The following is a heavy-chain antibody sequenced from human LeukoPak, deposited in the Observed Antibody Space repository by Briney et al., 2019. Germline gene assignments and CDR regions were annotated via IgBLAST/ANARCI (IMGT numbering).Heavy chain of an antibody. CDR2: IPYDGSNK. CDR1: GFTFSSYG. J-gene: IGHJ4*02. CDR3: AKPTSRRLGGVFDY. D-gene: IGHD3-10*01. Sequence: GGSLRLSCAASGFTFSSYGMHWVRQAPGKGLEWVAVIPYDGSNKYYADSVKGRFTISRDNSKNTLYLQMNSLRAEDTAVYYCAKPTSRRLGGVFDYWGQGTLVTVSS. V-gene: IGHV3-30*18.